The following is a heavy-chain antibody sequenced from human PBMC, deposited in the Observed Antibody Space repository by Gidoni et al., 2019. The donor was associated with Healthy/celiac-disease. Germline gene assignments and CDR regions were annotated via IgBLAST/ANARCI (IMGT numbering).Heavy chain of an antibody. Sequence: QVQLVQSGAEVKKPGASVKVSCKASGYTFTGYYMHWVRQAPGQGLEWMGWVTMTRDTSISTAYMELSRLRSDDTAVYYCARERVAATLDTFDYWGQGTLVTVSS. V-gene: IGHV1-2*02. CDR1: GYTFTGYY. D-gene: IGHD2-15*01. CDR3: ARERVAATLDTFDY. J-gene: IGHJ4*02.